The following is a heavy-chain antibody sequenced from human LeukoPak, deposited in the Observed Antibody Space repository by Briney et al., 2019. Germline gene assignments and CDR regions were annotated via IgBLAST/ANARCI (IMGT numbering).Heavy chain of an antibody. CDR3: ARVWAGRVTYFDY. D-gene: IGHD6-19*01. CDR1: GGSISSSNW. Sequence: PSETLSLTCAVSGGSISSSNWWSWVRQPPGKGLEWIGEIYHSGSTNYNPSLKSRVTISVDKSKNQFSLKLSSVTAADTAVYYCARVWAGRVTYFDYWGQGTLVTVSS. CDR2: IYHSGST. J-gene: IGHJ4*02. V-gene: IGHV4-4*02.